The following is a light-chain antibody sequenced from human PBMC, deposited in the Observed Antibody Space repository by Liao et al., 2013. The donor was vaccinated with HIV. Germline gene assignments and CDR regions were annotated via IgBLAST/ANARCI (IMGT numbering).Light chain of an antibody. CDR2: KDS. Sequence: SYELTQPPSVSVSPGQTARITCSGDALPKQYAYWYQQKPGQAPVLVIYKDSERPSGIPERFSGSSSGTTVTLTISGVQAEDEADYYCQSADSSGTYPSWVFGGGTKLTV. CDR3: QSADSSGTYPSWV. J-gene: IGLJ3*02. CDR1: ALPKQY. V-gene: IGLV3-25*03.